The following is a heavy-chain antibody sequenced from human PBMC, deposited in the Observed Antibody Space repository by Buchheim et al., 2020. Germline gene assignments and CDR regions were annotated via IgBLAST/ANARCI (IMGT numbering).Heavy chain of an antibody. Sequence: QVQLVESGGGVVQPGTSLRLSCVDSGFTFSSYGMHWVRQAPGKGLEWVGVISYDGQNKYYADAVKGRFTIPRDNSKNTLYLQMNSLRAEDTAVYYCARDLHSTGAPWGQGTL. J-gene: IGHJ4*02. V-gene: IGHV3-30*03. D-gene: IGHD2/OR15-2a*01. CDR2: ISYDGQNK. CDR3: ARDLHSTGAP. CDR1: GFTFSSYG.